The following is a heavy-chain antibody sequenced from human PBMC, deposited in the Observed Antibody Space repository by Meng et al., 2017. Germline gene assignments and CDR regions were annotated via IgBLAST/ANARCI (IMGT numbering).Heavy chain of an antibody. D-gene: IGHD4-17*01. J-gene: IGHJ4*02. CDR3: ARGTDYGDYYFDY. Sequence: VHLTAAGRGLGKPSGSPSLTCAVSGGSISSSNWWSWVRQPPGKGLEWIGEIYHSGSTNYNPSLKSRVTISVDKSKNQFSLKLSSVTAADTAVYYCARGTDYGDYYFDYWGQGTLVTVSS. V-gene: IGHV4-4*02. CDR1: GGSISSSNW. CDR2: IYHSGST.